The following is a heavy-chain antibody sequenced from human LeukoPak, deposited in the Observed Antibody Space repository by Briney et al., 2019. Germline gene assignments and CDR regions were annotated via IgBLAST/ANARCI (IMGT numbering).Heavy chain of an antibody. CDR1: GYTFTGYY. V-gene: IGHV1-2*02. D-gene: IGHD6-19*01. Sequence: ASVKVSCKASGYTFTGYYMHWVRQAPGQGLEWMGWINPNSGGTNYAQKFQGRVTMTRDTSISTAYMELSRLRSDDTAVYYCARDLHQQWLVSYWYFDLWGRGTLVTVST. CDR3: ARDLHQQWLVSYWYFDL. J-gene: IGHJ2*01. CDR2: INPNSGGT.